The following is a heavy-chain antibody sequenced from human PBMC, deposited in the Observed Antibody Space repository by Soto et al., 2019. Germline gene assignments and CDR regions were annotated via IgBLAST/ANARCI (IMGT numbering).Heavy chain of an antibody. CDR1: GYRLTSYW. D-gene: IGHD6-13*01. J-gene: IGHJ6*02. CDR2: IYPGDSDT. Sequence: GASLKISCKGSGYRLTSYWIGWVRQMPGKGLEWMGIIYPGDSDTRYSPSFQGQVTISADKSISTAYLQWSSLKASDTAMYYCARHLQPHYYYYGMDVWGQGTTVTVSS. CDR3: ARHLQPHYYYYGMDV. V-gene: IGHV5-51*01.